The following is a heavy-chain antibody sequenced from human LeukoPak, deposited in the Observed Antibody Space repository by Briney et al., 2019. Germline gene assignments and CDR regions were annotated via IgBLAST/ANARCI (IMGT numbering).Heavy chain of an antibody. V-gene: IGHV1-2*02. CDR3: ARDLNDYCATTNCFTATDVDTTVVDN. CDR1: GYTFSDYY. D-gene: IGHD5-18*01. J-gene: IGHJ4*02. CDR2: INPNSGVT. Sequence: EASVKVSCKTSGYTFSDYYMHWVRQAPGQGLEWMGWINPNSGVTIYAQRFQGRVTPTRDTSISTAYMELKSLRSDDTAVYYCARDLNDYCATTNCFTATDVDTTVVDNWGQGTLVTVSS.